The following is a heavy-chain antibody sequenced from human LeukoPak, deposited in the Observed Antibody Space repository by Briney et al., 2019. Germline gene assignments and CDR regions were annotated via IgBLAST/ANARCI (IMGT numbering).Heavy chain of an antibody. V-gene: IGHV3-74*01. CDR1: GFTFSSYW. D-gene: IGHD2-8*01. J-gene: IGHJ4*02. Sequence: HSGGSLRLSCAAAGFTFSSYWIHWVRQVPGKGLVWVSRIHGDGRTTTYADSVKGRFTISRDNAKNTLYLQMNSLRAEDTAVYYCARDNGENYHTAFDYWGQGTLVTVSS. CDR2: IHGDGRTT. CDR3: ARDNGENYHTAFDY.